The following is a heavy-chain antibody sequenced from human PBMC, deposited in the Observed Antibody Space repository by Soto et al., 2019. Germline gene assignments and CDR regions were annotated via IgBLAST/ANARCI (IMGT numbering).Heavy chain of an antibody. Sequence: GGSLRLSCAASGFTFISYAMSWVRQAPWKGLEWVSAISGSGGSTYYADSVKGRFTISRDNSKNTLYLQMNSLRAEDTAVYYCAKADSSGSLGKDVWGQGTTVTVS. D-gene: IGHD6-19*01. CDR2: ISGSGGST. J-gene: IGHJ6*02. V-gene: IGHV3-23*01. CDR3: AKADSSGSLGKDV. CDR1: GFTFISYA.